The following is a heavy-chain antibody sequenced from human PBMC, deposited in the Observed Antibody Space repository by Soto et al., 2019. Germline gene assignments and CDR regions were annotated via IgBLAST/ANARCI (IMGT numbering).Heavy chain of an antibody. CDR3: ASSVAKYYYYGMEV. CDR2: IIPIFGTA. V-gene: IGHV1-69*12. D-gene: IGHD5-12*01. Sequence: QVQLVQSGAEVKKPGSSVKVSCKASVGTFSSYAISWVRQAPGQGLEWMGGIIPIFGTANYAQKFQGRVTITADESTSTAYMELSSLRSEDTAVYYCASSVAKYYYYGMEVWGQGTTVTVSS. CDR1: VGTFSSYA. J-gene: IGHJ6*02.